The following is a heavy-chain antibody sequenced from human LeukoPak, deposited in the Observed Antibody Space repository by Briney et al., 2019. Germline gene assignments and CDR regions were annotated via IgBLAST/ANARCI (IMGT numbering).Heavy chain of an antibody. D-gene: IGHD3-16*01. CDR1: GYTFTAYY. CDR3: ARSDVLYASQGEARYFNH. Sequence: ASVKVPCKASGYTFTAYYIHWVRQAPGQRLEWMGWVSPNNGGTNYAQKFQGRVTMTRDTSSSTLYMDLNSLRSDDTAVYYCARSDVLYASQGEARYFNHWGQGTLVTVSS. J-gene: IGHJ4*02. CDR2: VSPNNGGT. V-gene: IGHV1-2*02.